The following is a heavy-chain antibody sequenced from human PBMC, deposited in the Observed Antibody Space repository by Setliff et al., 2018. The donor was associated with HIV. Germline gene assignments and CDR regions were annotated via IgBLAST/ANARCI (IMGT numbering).Heavy chain of an antibody. J-gene: IGHJ4*02. CDR1: GYTFTNYD. CDR3: ARTHPGSSYFDY. V-gene: IGHV1-8*02. CDR2: MNPNSDIT. Sequence: GASVKVSCKASGYTFTNYDINWVRQASGQGLEWMGWMNPNSDITVYAQKFQGRVTMTGNPSIDTVYLELSSLTSEDTAVYYCARTHPGSSYFDYWGQGTLVTVSS. D-gene: IGHD3-10*01.